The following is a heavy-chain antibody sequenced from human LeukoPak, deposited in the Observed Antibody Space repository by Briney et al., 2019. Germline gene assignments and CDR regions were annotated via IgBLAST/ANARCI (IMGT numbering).Heavy chain of an antibody. CDR1: GFSLSTSGMR. J-gene: IGHJ4*02. CDR2: IDWDDDK. Sequence: SGPTLVNPTQTLTLTCTFSGFSLSTSGMRVSWIRQTQRKALEWLSRIDWDDDKFYSTPLKTRLTISKDTSKNRVVLTMTNMDPVDTATYYCARIPLHGNGDYWGQGTLLTVSS. V-gene: IGHV2-70*04. CDR3: ARIPLHGNGDY.